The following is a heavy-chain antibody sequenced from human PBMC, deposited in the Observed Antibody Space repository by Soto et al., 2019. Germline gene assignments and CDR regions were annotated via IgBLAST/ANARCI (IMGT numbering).Heavy chain of an antibody. Sequence: SETLSLTYAVYGGSFRGYYWRWLSQPPGKGLEWIGEINHSGSTNYNPSLKSRVTISVDTSKNQFSLKLSSVTAADTAVYYCARVTGRYYSGMDVWGQGTTLTVS. CDR1: GGSFRGYY. V-gene: IGHV4-34*01. CDR2: INHSGST. J-gene: IGHJ6*02. CDR3: ARVTGRYYSGMDV.